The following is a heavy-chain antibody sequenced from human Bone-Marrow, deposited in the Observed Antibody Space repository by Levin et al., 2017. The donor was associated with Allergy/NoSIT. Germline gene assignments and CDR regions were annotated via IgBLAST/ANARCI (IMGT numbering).Heavy chain of an antibody. Sequence: PGGSLRLSCAASGFTFDDYTMHWVRQAPGKGLEWVSLISWNGGSTYYADSVKGRFTISRDNSKNSLYLQMNSLRTEDTALYYCAKELRAAGMGFDWYFDLWGRGTLVTVSS. D-gene: IGHD1-1*01. CDR3: AKELRAAGMGFDWYFDL. CDR1: GFTFDDYT. J-gene: IGHJ2*01. V-gene: IGHV3-43*01. CDR2: ISWNGGST.